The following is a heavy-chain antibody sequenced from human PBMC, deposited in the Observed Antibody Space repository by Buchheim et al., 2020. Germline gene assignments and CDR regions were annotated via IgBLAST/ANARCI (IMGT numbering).Heavy chain of an antibody. CDR3: ARVDSGYDWNFNGMDV. CDR2: IKQDGSEK. Sequence: VQLMESGGGLVQRGGSLRLSCAGSGFRFDLHWMSWVRQAPGKALEWVANIKQDGSEKYVGDSVKGRFTISRDNGKKSVYLQMNSLRVEDTATYYCARVDSGYDWNFNGMDVWGQGTT. CDR1: GFRFDLHW. D-gene: IGHD5-12*01. V-gene: IGHV3-7*01. J-gene: IGHJ6*02.